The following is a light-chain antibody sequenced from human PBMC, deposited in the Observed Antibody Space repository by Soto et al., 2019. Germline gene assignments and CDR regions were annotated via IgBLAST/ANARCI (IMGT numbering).Light chain of an antibody. Sequence: EIVLTQSPGTLSLSPGERATLSCRASQSVSSSYLAWYQQKPGQAPRLLIYGASSRATGIPDRFSGSGTGTDINLTISRLEPEDFAVYYCQQYGSSPRYTFGQGTKLEIK. J-gene: IGKJ2*01. CDR2: GAS. CDR3: QQYGSSPRYT. CDR1: QSVSSSY. V-gene: IGKV3-20*01.